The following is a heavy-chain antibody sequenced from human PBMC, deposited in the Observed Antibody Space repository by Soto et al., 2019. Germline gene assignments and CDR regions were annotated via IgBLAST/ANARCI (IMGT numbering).Heavy chain of an antibody. CDR3: ATDYGDSYYFDY. J-gene: IGHJ4*02. D-gene: IGHD4-17*01. V-gene: IGHV1-69*12. CDR2: IIPIFGTA. CDR1: GGTFSSYA. Sequence: QVQLVQSGAEVKKPGSSVKVSCKASGGTFSSYAISWVRQAPGQGLEWMGGIIPIFGTANYAQKFQGRVTIXAXXSTSTAYMELSSLSSEDTAVYYCATDYGDSYYFDYWGQGTLVTVSS.